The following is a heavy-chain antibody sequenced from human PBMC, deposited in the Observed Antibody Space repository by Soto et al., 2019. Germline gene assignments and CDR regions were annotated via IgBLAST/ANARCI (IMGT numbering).Heavy chain of an antibody. CDR1: GYTFTSYG. Sequence: QVQLVQSGAEVKKPGASVKVSRKASGYTFTSYGINWVRQAPGQGLEWMGWISAYNGNTNYAQKLQGRVTMTTDTSTSTAYMELRSLRSDDTAVYYCARVITGTTFYYYYGMDVWGQGTTVTVSS. V-gene: IGHV1-18*01. CDR3: ARVITGTTFYYYYGMDV. CDR2: ISAYNGNT. D-gene: IGHD1-7*01. J-gene: IGHJ6*02.